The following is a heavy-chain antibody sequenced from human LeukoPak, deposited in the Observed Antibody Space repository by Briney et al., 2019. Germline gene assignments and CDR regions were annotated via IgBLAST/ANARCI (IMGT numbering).Heavy chain of an antibody. D-gene: IGHD5-18*01. Sequence: SETLSLTCTLSGGSMTTHHWNWIRQTPGKGLEWIEYVFDSGRTKANPSLKSRVTLSADTSKNQLSLRLSSVTAADTAMYYCTTIKRGDIFGYFDFWGQGILVTVSS. V-gene: IGHV4-59*11. CDR3: TTIKRGDIFGYFDF. J-gene: IGHJ4*02. CDR1: GGSMTTHH. CDR2: VFDSGRT.